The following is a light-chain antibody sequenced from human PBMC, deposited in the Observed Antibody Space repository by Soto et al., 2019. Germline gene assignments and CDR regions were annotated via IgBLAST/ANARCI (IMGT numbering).Light chain of an antibody. Sequence: DIQMTQSPSTLSASVGDRVTITCRASQSISSWLAWYQQKPGKAPKLLIYKASSLESGDPSRFSGIGSGTEFTLTISSLQPDDFATYYCQHYNSYSWTFGQGTKVEIK. J-gene: IGKJ1*01. CDR2: KAS. CDR1: QSISSW. CDR3: QHYNSYSWT. V-gene: IGKV1-5*03.